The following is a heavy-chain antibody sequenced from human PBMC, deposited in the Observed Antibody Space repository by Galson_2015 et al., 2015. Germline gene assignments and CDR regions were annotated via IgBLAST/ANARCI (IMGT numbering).Heavy chain of an antibody. V-gene: IGHV3-49*04. CDR2: IRNKAYGGTT. D-gene: IGHD3-22*01. Sequence: SLRLSCATSGFTFGDYAMSWVRQAPGKGLEWVSFIRNKAYGGTTEYAASVKGRFTISRDDSKSIAYLQMNSLKTEDTAVYYCTRIYDSSGYYYFPFDYWGQGTLVTVSS. CDR1: GFTFGDYA. CDR3: TRIYDSSGYYYFPFDY. J-gene: IGHJ4*02.